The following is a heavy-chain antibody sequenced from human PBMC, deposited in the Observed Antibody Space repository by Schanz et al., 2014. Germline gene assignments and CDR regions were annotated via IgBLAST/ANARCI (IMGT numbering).Heavy chain of an antibody. Sequence: VQLLESGGGLVQPGGSLRLSCAASAFIFRSYSMHWVRQAPGKGLEWVAQISHDGHRDFYADSVKGRFTVSRDNNWKTLSLQMNSLRSDDAAVYYCARAQAVIRLYYGVDVWGQGTTVTVSS. CDR2: ISHDGHRD. CDR1: AFIFRSYS. CDR3: ARAQAVIRLYYGVDV. D-gene: IGHD3-22*01. V-gene: IGHV3-30*03. J-gene: IGHJ6*02.